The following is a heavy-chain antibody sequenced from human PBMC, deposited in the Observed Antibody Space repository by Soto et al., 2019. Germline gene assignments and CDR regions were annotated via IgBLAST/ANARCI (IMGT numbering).Heavy chain of an antibody. CDR2: IWYDGSNK. V-gene: IGHV3-33*01. CDR1: GFTFSSYG. D-gene: IGHD6-13*01. CDR3: ARVIGSSSWYYYGMDV. J-gene: IGHJ6*02. Sequence: PGGSLRLSCAASGFTFSSYGMHWVRQAPGKGLEWVAVIWYDGSNKYYADSGKGRFTISRDNSKNTLYLQMNSLRAEDTAVYYCARVIGSSSWYYYGMDVWGQGTTVTVSS.